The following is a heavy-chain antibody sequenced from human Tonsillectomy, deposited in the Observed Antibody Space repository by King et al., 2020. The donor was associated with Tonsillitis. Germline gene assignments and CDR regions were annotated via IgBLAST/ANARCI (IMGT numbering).Heavy chain of an antibody. D-gene: IGHD3-22*01. CDR1: GFSFSSHG. Sequence: VQLVESGGGVVQPGTSLRLSCAASGFSFSSHGMHWVRQAPGKGLEWVAVISNDGDKKYYSDSVEGRFTISRDNSKNTLYLQMNSLRAEDTAVYYCASKILATDDTNSDYWGQGTLVTVSS. CDR3: ASKILATDDTNSDY. J-gene: IGHJ4*02. CDR2: ISNDGDKK. V-gene: IGHV3-33*05.